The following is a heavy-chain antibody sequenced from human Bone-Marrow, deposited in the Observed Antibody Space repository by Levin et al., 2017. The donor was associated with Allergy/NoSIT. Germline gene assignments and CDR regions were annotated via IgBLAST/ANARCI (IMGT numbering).Heavy chain of an antibody. Sequence: GGSLRLSCAASGFTFFVYAMTWVRQAPGKGLEWVAGIGGSGDSTYYADFVQGWVTITRDNSKNTFLLEMNSLTVEDTAIYYCGKDNGNYRTSYFDYWRQGTLVTVSS. V-gene: IGHV3-23*01. J-gene: IGHJ4*02. CDR1: GFTFFVYA. CDR3: GKDNGNYRTSYFDY. D-gene: IGHD1-14*01. CDR2: IGGSGDST.